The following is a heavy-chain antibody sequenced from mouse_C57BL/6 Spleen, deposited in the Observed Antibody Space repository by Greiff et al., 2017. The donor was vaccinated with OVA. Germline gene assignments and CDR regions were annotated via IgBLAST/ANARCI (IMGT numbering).Heavy chain of an antibody. CDR1: GYAFSSSW. CDR2: IYPGDGDT. CDR3: AGITTVPLYFFDY. D-gene: IGHD1-1*01. V-gene: IGHV1-82*01. Sequence: VQLQQSGPELVKPGASVKISCKASGYAFSSSWMNWVKQRPGKGLEWIGRIYPGDGDTNYNGKFKGKATLPADKSSSTAYMQLSSLTSEDSSVYFCAGITTVPLYFFDYWGQGTTLTVS. J-gene: IGHJ2*01.